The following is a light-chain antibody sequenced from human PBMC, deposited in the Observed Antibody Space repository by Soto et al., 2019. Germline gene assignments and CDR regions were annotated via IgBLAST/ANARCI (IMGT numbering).Light chain of an antibody. CDR3: QTYDSSLSVAV. V-gene: IGLV1-40*01. CDR2: ANY. CDR1: SSNIGAGYD. Sequence: QSVLTQPPSVSGAPGQRVTISCTGSSSNIGAGYDVHWYQQLPGTAPKLLIYANYNRPSGVPDRFSGSKSGTSASLAITGLQAEDEADYYCQTYDSSLSVAVFGGGTKVTVL. J-gene: IGLJ2*01.